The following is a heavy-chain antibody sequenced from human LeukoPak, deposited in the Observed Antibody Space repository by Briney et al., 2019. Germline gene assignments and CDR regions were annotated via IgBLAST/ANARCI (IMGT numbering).Heavy chain of an antibody. CDR3: AKDPGRGDYYFDY. CDR1: GFTFSSYS. V-gene: IGHV3-43*01. Sequence: GGSLRLSCAASGFTFSSYSMHWVRQAPGKGLEWVSLISWDGGSTYYADSVKGRFTISRDNSKNSLYLQMNSLKTEDTALYYCAKDPGRGDYYFDYWGQGTLVTVSS. CDR2: ISWDGGST. D-gene: IGHD1-14*01. J-gene: IGHJ4*02.